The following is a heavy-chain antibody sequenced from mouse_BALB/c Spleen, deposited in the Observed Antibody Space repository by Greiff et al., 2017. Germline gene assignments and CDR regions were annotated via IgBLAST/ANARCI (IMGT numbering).Heavy chain of an antibody. D-gene: IGHD1-1*01. CDR3: ARNRGLLRYYAMGY. J-gene: IGHJ4*01. V-gene: IGHV2-2*02. CDR1: GFSLTSYG. Sequence: QVQLKESGPGLVQPSQSLSITCTVSGFSLTSYGVHWVRQSPGKGLEWLGVIWSGGSTDYNAAFISRLSISKDNSKSQVFFKMNSLQANDTAIYYSARNRGLLRYYAMGYWGQGNPVTVSS. CDR2: IWSGGST.